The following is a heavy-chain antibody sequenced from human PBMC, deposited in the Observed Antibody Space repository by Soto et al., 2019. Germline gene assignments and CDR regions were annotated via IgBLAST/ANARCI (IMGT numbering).Heavy chain of an antibody. CDR1: GGSFSGYY. J-gene: IGHJ4*02. D-gene: IGHD2-2*01. Sequence: QVQLQQWGAGLLKPSETLSLTCAVYGGSFSGYYWSWIRQSAGKGLEWIGEINDSGSTNYNPSLKRRVTITEDTSKNQFSLRLSSLTAADTAVYYCARTRCSRSGCRPNLDFWGQGTLVTVSS. CDR2: INDSGST. CDR3: ARTRCSRSGCRPNLDF. V-gene: IGHV4-34*01.